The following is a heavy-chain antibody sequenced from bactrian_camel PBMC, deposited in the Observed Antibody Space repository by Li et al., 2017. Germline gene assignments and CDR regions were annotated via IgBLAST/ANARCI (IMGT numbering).Heavy chain of an antibody. CDR1: GFSTYC. CDR3: AADSRPTIRCWDYDPYEYNN. CDR2: FDSAGNT. D-gene: IGHD4*01. J-gene: IGHJ4*01. Sequence: QVQLVESGGGSVQAGGSLRLSCTASGFSTYCMGWFRQAPGKEREGVAIFDSAGNTRYEDSVKSRFTISHDAAKNTVYLQMNSLKPEDTAMYYCAADSRPTIRCWDYDPYEYNNWGQGTQVTVS. V-gene: IGHV3S53*01.